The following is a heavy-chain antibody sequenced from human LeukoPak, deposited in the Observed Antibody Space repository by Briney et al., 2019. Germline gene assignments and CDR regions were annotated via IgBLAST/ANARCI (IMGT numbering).Heavy chain of an antibody. V-gene: IGHV3-30-3*01. D-gene: IGHD1-26*01. CDR3: ARAGVVGATTKNWFDP. CDR2: ISYDGSNK. J-gene: IGHJ5*02. Sequence: QPGGSLRLSCAASGFTFSSYAMHWVRQAPGKGLEWVAVISYDGSNKYYADSVKGRFTISRDNSKNTLYLQMNSLRAEDTAVYYCARAGVVGATTKNWFDPWGQGTLVTVSS. CDR1: GFTFSSYA.